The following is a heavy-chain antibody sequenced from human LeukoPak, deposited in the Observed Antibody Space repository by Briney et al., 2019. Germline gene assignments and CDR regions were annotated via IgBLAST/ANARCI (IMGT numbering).Heavy chain of an antibody. V-gene: IGHV3-21*01. Sequence: GGSLRLSCTVSGFTVSSNSMSWARQAPGKGLEWVSSISSSSSYIYYADSVKGRFTISRDNAKNSLYLQMNSLRAEDTAVYYCARRHSSSSQSYALGVWGKGTTVTVSS. J-gene: IGHJ6*04. D-gene: IGHD6-6*01. CDR1: GFTVSSNS. CDR2: ISSSSSYI. CDR3: ARRHSSSSQSYALGV.